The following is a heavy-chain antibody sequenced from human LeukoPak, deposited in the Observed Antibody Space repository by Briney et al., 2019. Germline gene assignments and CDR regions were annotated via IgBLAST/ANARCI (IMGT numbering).Heavy chain of an antibody. CDR3: ARGFLVGATYYYYYYMDV. Sequence: ASVKVSCKASGYTFTSYDMNWVRQATGQGLEWMGWMNPNSGNTDYAQKFKGRVTISRNTSISTDYLELSSLRSEDTAVYDCARGFLVGATYYYYYYMDVWGKGTTVTVSS. D-gene: IGHD1-26*01. J-gene: IGHJ6*03. CDR2: MNPNSGNT. V-gene: IGHV1-8*03. CDR1: GYTFTSYD.